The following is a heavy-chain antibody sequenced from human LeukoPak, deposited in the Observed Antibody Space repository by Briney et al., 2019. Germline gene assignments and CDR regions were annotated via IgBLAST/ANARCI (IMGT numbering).Heavy chain of an antibody. D-gene: IGHD3-9*01. J-gene: IGHJ6*02. CDR3: ARIRYYDILTGYYPIGYYYGMDV. CDR2: IYYSGST. Sequence: PSQTLSLTCTVSGGSISSGGYYWSWIRQHPGKGLEWIGSIYYSGSTYYNPSLKSRVTISVDTSKNQFSLKLSSVTAADTAVYYCARIRYYDILTGYYPIGYYYGMDVWGQGTTVTVSS. V-gene: IGHV4-30-2*03. CDR1: GGSISSGGYY.